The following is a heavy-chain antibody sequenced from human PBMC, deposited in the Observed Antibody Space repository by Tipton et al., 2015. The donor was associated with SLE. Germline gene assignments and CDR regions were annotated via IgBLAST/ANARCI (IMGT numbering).Heavy chain of an antibody. Sequence: TLSLTCAVYGESFSGYYWSWIRQPPGKGLEWIGEISSSVSTNYNPSLKSRVTISVDTSKNQYSLKLNSVIAADTAVYYCARSAPDSSSYPTFFDYWGQGTPVTVSS. CDR3: ARSAPDSSSYPTFFDY. CDR2: ISSSVST. CDR1: GESFSGYY. J-gene: IGHJ4*02. D-gene: IGHD3-22*01. V-gene: IGHV4-34*01.